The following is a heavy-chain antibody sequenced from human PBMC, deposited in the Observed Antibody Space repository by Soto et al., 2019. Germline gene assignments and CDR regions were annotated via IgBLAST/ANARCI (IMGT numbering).Heavy chain of an antibody. V-gene: IGHV1-2*02. J-gene: IGHJ4*02. CDR3: ARGGYYYDSSGYFFDY. Sequence: ASVKVSCKASGYTFTGYYMHWVRQAPGQGLEWMGWINPNSGGTSYAQKFQGRVTMTRDTSISTAYMELSRLRSDDTAVYYCARGGYYYDSSGYFFDYWGQGTLVTVSS. CDR2: INPNSGGT. CDR1: GYTFTGYY. D-gene: IGHD3-22*01.